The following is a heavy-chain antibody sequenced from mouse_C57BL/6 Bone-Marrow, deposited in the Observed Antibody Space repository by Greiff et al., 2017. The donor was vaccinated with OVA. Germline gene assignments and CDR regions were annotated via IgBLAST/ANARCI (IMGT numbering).Heavy chain of an antibody. V-gene: IGHV1-80*01. J-gene: IGHJ1*03. D-gene: IGHD1-1*01. Sequence: QVQLQQSGAELVKPGASVKISCKASGYAFSSYWMNWVKQRPGQGLEWIGQIYPGDGDTNYNGKFKGKATLTADKSSSTAYMQLSSLTSEDSAVYFCARARDYYGSRTWYFDVWGTGTTVTVSS. CDR2: IYPGDGDT. CDR3: ARARDYYGSRTWYFDV. CDR1: GYAFSSYW.